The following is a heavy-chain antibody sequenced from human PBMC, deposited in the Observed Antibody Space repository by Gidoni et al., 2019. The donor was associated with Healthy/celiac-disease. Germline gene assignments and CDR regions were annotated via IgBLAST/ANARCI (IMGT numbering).Heavy chain of an antibody. Sequence: EVQLVEDGGGLVQPGGSLRLSCAASGFTVSSNYMSWVRQAPGKGLEWVSVIYSGGSTYYADSVKGRFTISRDNSKNTLYLQMNSLRAEDTAVYYCAIDSYGQGGAFDIWGQGTMVTVSS. J-gene: IGHJ3*02. D-gene: IGHD5-18*01. V-gene: IGHV3-66*01. CDR3: AIDSYGQGGAFDI. CDR1: GFTVSSNY. CDR2: IYSGGST.